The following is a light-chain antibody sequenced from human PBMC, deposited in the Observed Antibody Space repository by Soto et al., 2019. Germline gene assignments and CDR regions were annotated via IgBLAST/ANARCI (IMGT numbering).Light chain of an antibody. CDR2: EDN. V-gene: IGLV6-57*01. CDR1: SGSIASNY. CDR3: QSYDSSTHWV. J-gene: IGLJ3*02. Sequence: NFMLTQPHSVSASPGKTVTISCTRSSGSIASNYVQWYQQRPGSSPTTVIYEDNQRPSGVPDRFSGSIDSSSNSASLTISGLKTEDEADYYCQSYDSSTHWVFGGGTKLTVL.